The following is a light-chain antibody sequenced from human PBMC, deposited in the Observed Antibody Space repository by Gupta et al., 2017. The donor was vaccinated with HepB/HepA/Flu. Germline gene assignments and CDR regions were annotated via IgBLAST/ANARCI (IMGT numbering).Light chain of an antibody. Sequence: DIVMTQSPVSLPVSPGEPATISCRSSQSLLHSDGYNYLDWYLQKPGQAPQLLIYLGSTRASGVPDRFSGSGSSTDFTLKINRVEAEDVGVYYCRQGLQTPITFGGGTKVEIK. CDR2: LGS. V-gene: IGKV2-28*01. CDR3: RQGLQTPIT. CDR1: QSLLHSDGYNY. J-gene: IGKJ4*01.